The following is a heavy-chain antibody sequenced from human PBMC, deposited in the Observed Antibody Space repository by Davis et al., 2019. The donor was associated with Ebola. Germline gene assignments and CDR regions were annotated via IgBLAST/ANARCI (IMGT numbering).Heavy chain of an antibody. J-gene: IGHJ4*02. D-gene: IGHD6-13*01. CDR2: IYPGDSDT. V-gene: IGHV5-51*01. Sequence: GESLKISCQGSGYSFTSYWIGWVRQLPGKGLEWMGIIYPGDSDTRYSPSFQGQVTISVDKSINTAYLQWSSLKASDSAMYYCARQEALYGSIDNWGQGTLVTVSS. CDR3: ARQEALYGSIDN. CDR1: GYSFTSYW.